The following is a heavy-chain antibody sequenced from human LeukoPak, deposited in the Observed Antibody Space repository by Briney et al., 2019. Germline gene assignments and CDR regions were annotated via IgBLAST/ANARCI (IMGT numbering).Heavy chain of an antibody. CDR2: TYSQGCT. CDR3: ARASSTVRRWCYFDY. Sequence: GGSLRLSCAASGFTVSNIYMTWVRHPPGKGLEWVSVTYSQGCTKYADAVEGRFSISRDNSKKTLYLQMGRLRVDDTGVYYCARASSTVRRWCYFDYWGQGTLVTIS. J-gene: IGHJ4*02. CDR1: GFTVSNIY. D-gene: IGHD2-8*02. V-gene: IGHV3-66*01.